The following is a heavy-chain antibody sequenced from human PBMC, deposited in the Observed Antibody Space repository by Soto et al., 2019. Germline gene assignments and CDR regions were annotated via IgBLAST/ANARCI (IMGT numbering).Heavy chain of an antibody. D-gene: IGHD3-16*01. CDR1: GFTFSSHA. CDR3: AFGGYDY. Sequence: QVQLVESGGGVVQPGRSLRLSCAASGFTFSSHAMHWVRQAPGKGLEWVAVISYDGSNKYYADSVKGRFTISRDNSKNTLYLQMNSLRAEDTAVYYCAFGGYDYWGQGTLVTVSS. V-gene: IGHV3-30-3*01. J-gene: IGHJ4*02. CDR2: ISYDGSNK.